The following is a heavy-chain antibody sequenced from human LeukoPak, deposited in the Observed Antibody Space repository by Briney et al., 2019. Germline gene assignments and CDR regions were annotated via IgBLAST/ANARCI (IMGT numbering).Heavy chain of an antibody. CDR3: ARVYRRDGYNYDGFDI. CDR1: RGSINRDGYY. D-gene: IGHD5-24*01. CDR2: VYSTGSA. Sequence: SHTLSLTHTLSRGSINRDGYYWGWIPQPTAKGVEWIGRVYSTGSANYSPSLESGVIISIDTSKNQFFLRLSSVTAADTAVYYCARVYRRDGYNYDGFDIWGQGTMVTVS. J-gene: IGHJ3*02. V-gene: IGHV4-61*02.